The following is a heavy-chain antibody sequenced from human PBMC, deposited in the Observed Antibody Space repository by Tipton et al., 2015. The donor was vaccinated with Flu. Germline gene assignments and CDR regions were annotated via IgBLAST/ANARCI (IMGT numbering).Heavy chain of an antibody. CDR1: GGTILGYY. CDR2: IYTTGTT. V-gene: IGHV4-4*07. J-gene: IGHJ3*02. D-gene: IGHD2-21*01. CDR3: ARVKYSGDAVDI. Sequence: TLSLTCTVSGGTILGYYWSWIRQPAGKGLEWIGRIYTTGTTKYNPSLMSRVTMSVDTSKNQFFLRLTSVTAADTALYYCARVKYSGDAVDIWGRGTMVTVSS.